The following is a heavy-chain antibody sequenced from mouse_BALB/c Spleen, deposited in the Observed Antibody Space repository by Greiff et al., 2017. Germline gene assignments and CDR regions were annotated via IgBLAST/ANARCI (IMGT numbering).Heavy chain of an antibody. V-gene: IGHV5-4*02. CDR1: GFTFSDYY. CDR2: ISDGGSYT. J-gene: IGHJ2*01. Sequence: DVMLVESGGGLVKPGGSLKLSCAASGFTFSDYYMYWVRQTPEKRLEWVATISDGGSYTYYPDSVKGRFTISRDNAKNNLYLQMSSLKSEDTAMYYCARGGDYDYFDYWGQGTTLTVSS. D-gene: IGHD2-4*01. CDR3: ARGGDYDYFDY.